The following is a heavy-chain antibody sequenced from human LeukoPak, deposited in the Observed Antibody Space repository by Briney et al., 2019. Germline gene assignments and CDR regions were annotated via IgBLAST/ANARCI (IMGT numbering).Heavy chain of an antibody. J-gene: IGHJ6*02. Sequence: ASVKVSCKASGYTFTSYDINWVRQATGQGLEWMGWMNPNSGNTGYAQKFQGRVTMTRNTSISTAYMELSSLRSEDTAVYYCARARVDSSGWYHYYYYGMDVWGQGTTVTVSS. CDR2: MNPNSGNT. CDR3: ARARVDSSGWYHYYYYGMDV. V-gene: IGHV1-8*01. CDR1: GYTFTSYD. D-gene: IGHD6-19*01.